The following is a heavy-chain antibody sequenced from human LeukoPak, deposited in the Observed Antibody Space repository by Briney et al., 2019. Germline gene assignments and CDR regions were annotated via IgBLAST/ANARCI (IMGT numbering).Heavy chain of an antibody. Sequence: PGGSLRLSCAASGFTFSLYAMNWVRQAPGQGLEWVSVISGSGSDIHYADSVKGRFTISRDNSKNTLYLQMDSLRAEDTAVYYCAKRYGSGNYGYDYWGQGTLVTVSS. CDR3: AKRYGSGNYGYDY. J-gene: IGHJ4*02. V-gene: IGHV3-23*01. CDR2: ISGSGSDI. CDR1: GFTFSLYA. D-gene: IGHD3-10*01.